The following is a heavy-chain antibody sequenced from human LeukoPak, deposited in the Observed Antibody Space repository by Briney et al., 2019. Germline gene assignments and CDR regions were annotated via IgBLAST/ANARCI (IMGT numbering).Heavy chain of an antibody. D-gene: IGHD2-2*01. Sequence: PSETLSLTCAVYGGSFSGYYWSWIRQPPGKGLEWIGYIYYSGSTNYNPSLKSRVTISVDTSKNQFSLKLSSVTAADTAVYYCARDILTRYCSSTSCSNGRWFDPWGQGTLVTVSS. V-gene: IGHV4-59*01. J-gene: IGHJ5*02. CDR1: GGSFSGYY. CDR3: ARDILTRYCSSTSCSNGRWFDP. CDR2: IYYSGST.